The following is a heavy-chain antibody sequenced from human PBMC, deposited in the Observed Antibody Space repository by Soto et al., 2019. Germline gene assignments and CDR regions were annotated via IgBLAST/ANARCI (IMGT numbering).Heavy chain of an antibody. J-gene: IGHJ5*02. CDR3: ARSIRITGTTTGLYNWFDP. Sequence: PGESLKISCKGSGYSFTSYWIGWVRQMPGKGLEWMGIIYPGDSDTRYSPSFQGQVTISADKSISTAYLQWSSLKASDTAMYYCARSIRITGTTTGLYNWFDPWGQGTMVTVSS. CDR1: GYSFTSYW. V-gene: IGHV5-51*01. CDR2: IYPGDSDT. D-gene: IGHD1-7*01.